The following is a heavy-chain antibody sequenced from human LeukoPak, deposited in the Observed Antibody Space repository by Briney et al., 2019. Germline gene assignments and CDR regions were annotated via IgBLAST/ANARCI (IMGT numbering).Heavy chain of an antibody. V-gene: IGHV4-59*01. D-gene: IGHD1-1*01. J-gene: IGHJ6*02. CDR1: GGSISSYY. CDR2: IYYSGST. CDR3: ARDSDRYSPDYYYGMDV. Sequence: SETLSLTCTVSGGSISSYYWSWIRQPPGKGLEWIGYIYYSGSTNYNPSLKSRGTISVDTSKNQFSLRLSSVSAADTAVYYCARDSDRYSPDYYYGMDVWGQGTTVTVSS.